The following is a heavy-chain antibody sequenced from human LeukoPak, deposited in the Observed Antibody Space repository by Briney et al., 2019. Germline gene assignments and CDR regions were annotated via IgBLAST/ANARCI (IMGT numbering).Heavy chain of an antibody. V-gene: IGHV4-59*01. CDR1: GGSISSYY. J-gene: IGHJ4*02. Sequence: SETLSLTCTVSGGSISSYYWSWIRQPPGKGLEWIGYIYYSGSTNYNPSLKSRVTISVDTSKNQFSLKLSSVTAADTAVCYCARDRIYYFDYWGQGTLVTVSS. CDR2: IYYSGST. CDR3: ARDRIYYFDY.